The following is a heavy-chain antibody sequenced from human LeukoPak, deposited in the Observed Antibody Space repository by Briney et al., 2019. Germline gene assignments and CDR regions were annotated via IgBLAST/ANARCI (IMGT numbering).Heavy chain of an antibody. D-gene: IGHD1-1*01. CDR3: ARYKLEPTWRNAFDI. Sequence: PSETLSLTCTASGGSISSYYWSWIRQPAGKGLEWIGRIYTSGSTNYNPSLKSRVTMSVVTSNNQFSLKLSSVTAADTAVYYCARYKLEPTWRNAFDIWGQGTMVTVSS. CDR2: IYTSGST. J-gene: IGHJ3*02. CDR1: GGSISSYY. V-gene: IGHV4-4*07.